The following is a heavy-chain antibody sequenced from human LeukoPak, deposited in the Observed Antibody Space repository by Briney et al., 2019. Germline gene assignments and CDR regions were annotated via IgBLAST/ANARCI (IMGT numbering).Heavy chain of an antibody. CDR3: ASYCSSTSCYSPIDY. D-gene: IGHD2-2*01. V-gene: IGHV3-30*03. CDR1: GFTFSSYG. Sequence: GRSLRLSCAASGFTFSSYGMHWVRQAPGKGLEWVAVISYDGSNKYYADSAKGRFTISRDNSKNTLYLQMNSLRAEDTAVYYCASYCSSTSCYSPIDYWGQGTLVTVSS. CDR2: ISYDGSNK. J-gene: IGHJ4*02.